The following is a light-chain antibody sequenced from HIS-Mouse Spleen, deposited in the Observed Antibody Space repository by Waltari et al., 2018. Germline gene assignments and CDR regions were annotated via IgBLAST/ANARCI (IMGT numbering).Light chain of an antibody. Sequence: SYELTQPPSVSVSPGQTASIPCPADQLWDKYACWYPQKPGQSPVLVIYQDSKRPSGIPERFSGSNSGNTATLTISGTQAMDEADYYCQAWDSSTYVFGTGTKVTVL. CDR2: QDS. J-gene: IGLJ1*01. CDR1: QLWDKY. CDR3: QAWDSSTYV. V-gene: IGLV3-1*01.